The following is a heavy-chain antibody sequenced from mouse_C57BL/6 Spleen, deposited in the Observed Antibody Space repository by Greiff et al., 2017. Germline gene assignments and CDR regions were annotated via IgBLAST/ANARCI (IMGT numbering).Heavy chain of an antibody. CDR2: IDPEDGDT. D-gene: IGHD1-1*01. Sequence: EVQLVESGAELVRPGASVKLSCTASGFNIKDYYMHWVKQRPEQGLEWIGRIDPEDGDTEYAPTFPGKATMTADTYSNTAYLQLSSLTSEDTAVYYYTTTPYGSSRYYAMDYWGQGTSVTVSS. CDR1: GFNIKDYY. CDR3: TTTPYGSSRYYAMDY. J-gene: IGHJ4*01. V-gene: IGHV14-1*01.